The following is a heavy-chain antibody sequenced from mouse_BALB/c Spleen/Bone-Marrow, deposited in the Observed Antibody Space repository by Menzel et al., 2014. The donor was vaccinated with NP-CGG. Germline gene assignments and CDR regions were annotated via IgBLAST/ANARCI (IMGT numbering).Heavy chain of an antibody. CDR3: ARWGYGSLGSAY. CDR2: INTSSGYA. Sequence: LMESAVGQAGPGASVEMSCKASRYTFTVYTLNWVKQRPGPGLEGVGYINTSSGYAEYNQNFKDQTALTADKSSSTAYRQPSSLTSEDAACYYCARWGYGSLGSAYWGQGSPV. J-gene: IGHJ3*01. V-gene: IGHV1-4*02. CDR1: RYTFTVYT. D-gene: IGHD2-10*02.